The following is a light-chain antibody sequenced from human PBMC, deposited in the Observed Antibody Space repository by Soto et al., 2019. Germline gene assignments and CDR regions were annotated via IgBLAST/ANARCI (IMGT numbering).Light chain of an antibody. CDR3: QQSYSTPRT. CDR1: QGIRDD. V-gene: IGKV1-6*01. Sequence: IQMTQSPSALSASVGDRVTITCRASQGIRDDLGWYQQKPGEAPKALIYGASNLQSGVPSRFSASGSGTDFTLTISSLQPEDFATYYCQQSYSTPRTFGQGTKVEIK. J-gene: IGKJ1*01. CDR2: GAS.